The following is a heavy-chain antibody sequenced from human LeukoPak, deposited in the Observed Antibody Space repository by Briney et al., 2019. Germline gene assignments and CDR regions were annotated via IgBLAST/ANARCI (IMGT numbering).Heavy chain of an antibody. Sequence: PGGSLRLSCAASGFTFSSYAMTWVRQAPAKGLEWVSAISGSGGSTYYADSVKGRFTISRDTSSNTLYLQMNSLRAGDTAVYYCAKVGQGTSSRIWYPNHEAFDIWGQGTMVTVSS. CDR2: ISGSGGST. J-gene: IGHJ3*02. V-gene: IGHV3-23*01. CDR3: AKVGQGTSSRIWYPNHEAFDI. CDR1: GFTFSSYA. D-gene: IGHD6-13*01.